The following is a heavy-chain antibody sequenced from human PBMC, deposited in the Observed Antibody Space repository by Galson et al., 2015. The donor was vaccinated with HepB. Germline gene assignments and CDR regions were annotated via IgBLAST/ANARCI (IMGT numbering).Heavy chain of an antibody. Sequence: SLRLSCAASGFTFSSYWMSWVRQAPGKGLEWVANIKQDGSEKYYVDSVKGRFTISRDNAKNSLYLQMNSLRAEDTAVYYCARISEGPTRTSHFDYWGQGTLVTVSS. CDR3: ARISEGPTRTSHFDY. CDR2: IKQDGSEK. J-gene: IGHJ4*02. V-gene: IGHV3-7*03. D-gene: IGHD2-15*01. CDR1: GFTFSSYW.